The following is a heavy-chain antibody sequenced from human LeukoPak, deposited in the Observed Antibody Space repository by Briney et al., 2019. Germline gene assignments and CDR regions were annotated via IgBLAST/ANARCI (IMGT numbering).Heavy chain of an antibody. Sequence: GASVKVSCKASGYTFTGYYMHWVRQAPGQGLKWMGIINPSGGSTSYAQKFQGRVTMTRDTSTSTAYMELRSLRSDDTAVYYCARTTGDSYYFDYWGQGTLVTVSS. D-gene: IGHD7-27*01. CDR1: GYTFTGYY. CDR2: INPSGGST. V-gene: IGHV1-46*01. CDR3: ARTTGDSYYFDY. J-gene: IGHJ4*02.